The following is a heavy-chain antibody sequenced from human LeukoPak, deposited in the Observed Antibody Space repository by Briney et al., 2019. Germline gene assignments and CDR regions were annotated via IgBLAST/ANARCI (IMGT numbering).Heavy chain of an antibody. CDR2: ISGSGGST. D-gene: IGHD2-8*01. CDR3: ATYCTNGVCPSRYLHH. Sequence: GGSLRLSCAASGFTFSSYAMSWVRQAPGKGLEWVSAISGSGGSTYYADSVKGRLTISRDNSKSTLYLQMNSLRDEDTAVYYCATYCTNGVCPSRYLHHWGQGTLVTVSS. CDR1: GFTFSSYA. V-gene: IGHV3-23*01. J-gene: IGHJ1*01.